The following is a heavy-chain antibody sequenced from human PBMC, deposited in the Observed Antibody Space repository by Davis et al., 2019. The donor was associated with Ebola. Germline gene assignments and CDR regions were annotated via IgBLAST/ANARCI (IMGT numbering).Heavy chain of an antibody. CDR2: IIPIFGTA. CDR1: GGTFSSYA. CDR3: ARGPHSSSSRGDYYYYGMDV. V-gene: IGHV1-69*13. D-gene: IGHD6-6*01. J-gene: IGHJ6*02. Sequence: AASVKVSCKASGGTFSSYAISWVRQAPGQGLEWMGGIIPIFGTANYAQKFQGRVTITADESTSTAYMELSSLRSEDTAVYYCARGPHSSSSRGDYYYYGMDVWGQGTTVTVSS.